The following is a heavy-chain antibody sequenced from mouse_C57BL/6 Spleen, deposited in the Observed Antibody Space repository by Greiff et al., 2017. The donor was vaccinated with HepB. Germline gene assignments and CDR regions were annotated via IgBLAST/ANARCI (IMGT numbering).Heavy chain of an antibody. CDR1: GYTFTSYW. Sequence: HVQLQQPGAELVRPGTSVKLSCKASGYTFTSYWMHWVKQRPGQGLEWIGVIDPSDSYTNYNQKFKGKATLTVDTSSSTAYMQLSSLTSEDSAVYYCARTTVVAYYFDYWGQGTTLTVSS. D-gene: IGHD1-1*01. CDR2: IDPSDSYT. J-gene: IGHJ2*01. V-gene: IGHV1-59*01. CDR3: ARTTVVAYYFDY.